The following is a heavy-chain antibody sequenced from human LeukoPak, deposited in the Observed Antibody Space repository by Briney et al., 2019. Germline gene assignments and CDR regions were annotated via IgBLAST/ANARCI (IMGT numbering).Heavy chain of an antibody. CDR1: GGTFSTYA. CDR2: IVPILGTA. V-gene: IGHV1-69*04. D-gene: IGHD5-18*01. Sequence: ASVKVSCKASGGTFSTYAISWVRQAPGQGLEWVGRIVPILGTANYAQNFQGRVTITADRSTTTAYMELGSLRSEDTAVYYCASSGWIQLWLDNYWGQGTLVTVSS. J-gene: IGHJ4*02. CDR3: ASSGWIQLWLDNY.